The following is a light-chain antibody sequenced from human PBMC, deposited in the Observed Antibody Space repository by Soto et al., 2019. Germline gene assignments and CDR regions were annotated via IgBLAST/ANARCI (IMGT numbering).Light chain of an antibody. Sequence: QSVLTQPPSASGSPGQSVTISCTGTSSDVGGYNYVSWYQQHPGKAPKLMIYEVTRRPSGVPDRFFGFKSGNTASLTVSGLQAEDEADYYCSSYGGSNNLVFGGGTKVTVL. V-gene: IGLV2-8*01. CDR1: SSDVGGYNY. CDR3: SSYGGSNNLV. J-gene: IGLJ2*01. CDR2: EVT.